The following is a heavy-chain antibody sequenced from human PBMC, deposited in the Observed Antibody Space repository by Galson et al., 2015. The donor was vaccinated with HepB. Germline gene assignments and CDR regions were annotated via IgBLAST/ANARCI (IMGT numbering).Heavy chain of an antibody. J-gene: IGHJ4*02. D-gene: IGHD4/OR15-4a*01. CDR2: ISAYGGNT. V-gene: IGHV1-18*04. CDR1: GYTFTDYH. Sequence: SVKVSCKASGYTFTDYHFHWVRQTPRQGLEWLGWISAYGGNTKYAQKYQGRITLTRDTSTSTAYVELRSLRSDDTAVYYCARDRDYRFDYWGQGTLVTVSS. CDR3: ARDRDYRFDY.